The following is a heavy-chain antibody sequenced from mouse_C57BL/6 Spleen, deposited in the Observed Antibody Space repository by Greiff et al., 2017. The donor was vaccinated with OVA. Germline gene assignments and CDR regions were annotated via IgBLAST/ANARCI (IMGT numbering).Heavy chain of an antibody. V-gene: IGHV5-9-1*02. CDR1: GFTFSSYA. CDR3: TRDGYYGSSPFYYYAMDY. D-gene: IGHD1-1*01. Sequence: EVKLVESGAGLVKPGGSLKLSCAASGFTFSSYAMSWVRQTPEKRLEWVAYISSGGDYIYYADTVKGRFTISRDNARNTLYLQMSSLKYEDTAMYYCTRDGYYGSSPFYYYAMDYWGQGTSVTVSS. CDR2: ISSGGDYI. J-gene: IGHJ4*01.